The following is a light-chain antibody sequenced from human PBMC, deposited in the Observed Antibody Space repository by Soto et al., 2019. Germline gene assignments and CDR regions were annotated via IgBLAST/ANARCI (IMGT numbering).Light chain of an antibody. J-gene: IGKJ1*01. CDR3: QQYNNYPWT. CDR2: DAS. CDR1: QIISNW. Sequence: DIQMTQSPSTLSASVGDRFTITCRASQIISNWLAWYQQKPGKAPNLLIYDASSLESGVPSRFSGSGSGTEFTLTISSLQPDDFSTYYCQQYNNYPWTFSQGTTVDIK. V-gene: IGKV1-5*01.